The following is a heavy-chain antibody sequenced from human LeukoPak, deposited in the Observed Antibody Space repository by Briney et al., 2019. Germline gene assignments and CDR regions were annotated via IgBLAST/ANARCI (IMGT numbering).Heavy chain of an antibody. D-gene: IGHD2-2*01. CDR1: GGTFSSYA. CDR3: ARDSVVIPAAIYYGMDV. J-gene: IGHJ6*02. V-gene: IGHV1-69*05. Sequence: GASVKVSCKASGGTFSSYAISWVRQAPGQGLEWMGGIIPIFGTANYAQKFQGRVTMTRDTSTSTVYMELSSLRSEDTAVYYCARDSVVIPAAIYYGMDVWGQGTTVTVSS. CDR2: IIPIFGTA.